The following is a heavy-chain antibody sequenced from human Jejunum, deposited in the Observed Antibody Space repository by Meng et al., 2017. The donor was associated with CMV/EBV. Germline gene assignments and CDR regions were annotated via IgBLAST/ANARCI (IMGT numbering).Heavy chain of an antibody. V-gene: IGHV4-59*02. CDR1: GDSVSSSY. D-gene: IGHD2-2*01. CDR2: IYYTVTS. J-gene: IGHJ4*02. Sequence: GDSVSSSYWHWIRQSPGKGLEWIGYIYYTVTSDYNPSLKSRATLSVDTSKNQISLRLTSVTAADTAVYYCARGRYCSSTSCFPFEHWGQGALVTVSS. CDR3: ARGRYCSSTSCFPFEH.